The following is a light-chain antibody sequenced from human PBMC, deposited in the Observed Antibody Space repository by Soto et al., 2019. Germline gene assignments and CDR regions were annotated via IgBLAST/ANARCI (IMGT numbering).Light chain of an antibody. V-gene: IGKV1-9*01. J-gene: IGKJ4*01. Sequence: DIQLTQSPSFLSASVGDRVTITCRTSQAISSYLAWYQQKPGKAPQLLISAASTLQSGVPSRFSGSGSGTEVTLTISSLQPEDFATYYCQQLKSYPLSFGGGTKVEI. CDR2: AAS. CDR3: QQLKSYPLS. CDR1: QAISSY.